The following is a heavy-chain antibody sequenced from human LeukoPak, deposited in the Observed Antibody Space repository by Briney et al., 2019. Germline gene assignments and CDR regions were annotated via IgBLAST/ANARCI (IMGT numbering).Heavy chain of an antibody. CDR3: AKDRRYYDFWSGYWPPHWYFDL. J-gene: IGHJ2*01. D-gene: IGHD3-3*01. CDR2: ISGNGDKT. Sequence: GGSLRLSCVTSGFTFSGYAMSWVRRAPGKGLEWVSAISGNGDKTYYTDSVKGRFTISRDDSKYTMYLQMNSLRAEDTAEYFCAKDRRYYDFWSGYWPPHWYFDLWGRGTLVTVSS. CDR1: GFTFSGYA. V-gene: IGHV3-23*01.